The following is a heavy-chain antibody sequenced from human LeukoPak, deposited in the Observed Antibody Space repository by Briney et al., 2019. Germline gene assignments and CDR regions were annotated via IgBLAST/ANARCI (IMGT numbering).Heavy chain of an antibody. Sequence: ASVKVSCKASGYTFTNYYMHWVRQAPGQGLEWMGLINPGGGNTNYAQNFQGRVTMTRDTSTSTVYMELSSLRSEDTAIYYCARIRDSYNDAYDIWGQGTVVTVPS. J-gene: IGHJ3*02. D-gene: IGHD5-24*01. CDR3: ARIRDSYNDAYDI. V-gene: IGHV1-46*01. CDR2: INPGGGNT. CDR1: GYTFTNYY.